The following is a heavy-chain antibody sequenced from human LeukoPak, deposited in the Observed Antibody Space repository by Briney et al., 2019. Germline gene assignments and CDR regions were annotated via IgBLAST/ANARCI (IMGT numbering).Heavy chain of an antibody. CDR2: ISGSGGST. CDR3: AKVASGWTYFDI. V-gene: IGHV3-23*01. Sequence: GGSLRLSCAASGFTFRFYWMSWVRQAPGKGLEWVSAISGSGGSTYYADSVKGRFTISRDNSKNTLYLQMNSLRAEDTAVYYCAKVASGWTYFDIWGQGTMVTVSS. CDR1: GFTFRFYW. D-gene: IGHD6-19*01. J-gene: IGHJ3*02.